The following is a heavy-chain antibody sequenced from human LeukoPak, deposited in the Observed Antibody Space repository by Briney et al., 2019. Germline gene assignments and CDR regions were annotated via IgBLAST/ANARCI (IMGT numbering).Heavy chain of an antibody. Sequence: SETLSLTCAVYGGSFSGYYWSWIRQPPGKGLEWIGEINHSESTNYNPSLKSRVTISVDTSKNQFSLKLSSVTAADTAVYYCARGWRYCSGGSCYRYWGQGTLVTVSS. D-gene: IGHD2-15*01. CDR1: GGSFSGYY. CDR3: ARGWRYCSGGSCYRY. J-gene: IGHJ4*02. V-gene: IGHV4-34*01. CDR2: INHSEST.